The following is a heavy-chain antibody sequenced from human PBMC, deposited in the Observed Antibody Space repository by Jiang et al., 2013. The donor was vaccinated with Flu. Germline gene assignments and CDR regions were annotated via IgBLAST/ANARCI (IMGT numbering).Heavy chain of an antibody. J-gene: IGHJ3*02. CDR2: MNSNSGNT. Sequence: SGAEVKRPGTSVKVSCRASGYTFTSHDINWVRQATGQGLEWMGWMNSNSGNTGYAQKFQGRVTMTRDTSISTAYMELSSLRSEDTAVYYCARVGRFRGTDGYNYGDAFDIWGQGTMVTVSS. D-gene: IGHD5-24*01. CDR3: ARVGRFRGTDGYNYGDAFDI. CDR1: GYTFTSHD. V-gene: IGHV1-8*01.